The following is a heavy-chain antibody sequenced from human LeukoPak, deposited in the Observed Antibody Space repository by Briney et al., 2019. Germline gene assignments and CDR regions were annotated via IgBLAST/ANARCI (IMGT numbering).Heavy chain of an antibody. V-gene: IGHV3-21*01. J-gene: IGHJ6*04. CDR1: GFTFSSYS. D-gene: IGHD6-13*01. Sequence: GGSLRLSCAASGFTFSSYSMNWVRQAPGKGLEWVSSISSNSSYIYYADSVKGRFTISRDNAKNSLYLQMNSLRAEDTAVYYCARERCSSSWYEVDYYYGMDVWGKGTTVTVSS. CDR2: ISSNSSYI. CDR3: ARERCSSSWYEVDYYYGMDV.